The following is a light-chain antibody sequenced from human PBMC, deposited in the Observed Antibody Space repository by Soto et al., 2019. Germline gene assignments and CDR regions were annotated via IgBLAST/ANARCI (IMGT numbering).Light chain of an antibody. V-gene: IGLV7-43*01. CDR2: STS. CDR1: TGAVISGFY. CDR3: LLYYGGAIL. J-gene: IGLJ2*01. Sequence: QAVVTQEPSLTVSPGGTVTLTCASSTGAVISGFYPNWFQQKPGQAPRALLYSTSNKHSWTPARFSCSLLGGKAALTLSGVQPEDEAEYYCLLYYGGAILFGGGNKLTVL.